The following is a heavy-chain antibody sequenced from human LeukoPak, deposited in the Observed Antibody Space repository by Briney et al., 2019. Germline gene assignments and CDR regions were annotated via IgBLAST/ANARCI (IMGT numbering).Heavy chain of an antibody. J-gene: IGHJ3*01. CDR2: ISGSGGST. D-gene: IGHD4-17*01. V-gene: IGHV3-23*01. CDR3: EKDQIYGDGGASDV. Sequence: GGSLRLSCAASRLAFSNFAMSWVRQAPGKGLEWVSAISGSGGSTYYADSVKGQFTISGDNSKNTLYLQMNSLRAEDTAVYYCEKDQIYGDGGASDVWGQGTMVIVSS. CDR1: RLAFSNFA.